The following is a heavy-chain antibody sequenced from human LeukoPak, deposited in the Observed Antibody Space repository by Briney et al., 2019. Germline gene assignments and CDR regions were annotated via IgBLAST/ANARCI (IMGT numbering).Heavy chain of an antibody. CDR2: IYHSGST. CDR3: ARGRSRRYCSSTSCYAGGNDYYYYGVDV. Sequence: SGTLSLTCAVSGGSISSSNWWSWVRQPPGKGLEWIGEIYHSGSTNYNPSLKGRVTISVDKSKNQYSLKLSSVTAADTAVYYCARGRSRRYCSSTSCYAGGNDYYYYGVDVWGQGTTVTISS. D-gene: IGHD2-2*01. V-gene: IGHV4-4*02. CDR1: GGSISSSNW. J-gene: IGHJ6*02.